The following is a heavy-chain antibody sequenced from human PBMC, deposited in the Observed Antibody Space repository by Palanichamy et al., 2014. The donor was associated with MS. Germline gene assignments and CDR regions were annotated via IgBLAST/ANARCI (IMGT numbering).Heavy chain of an antibody. D-gene: IGHD5-18*01. J-gene: IGHJ4*02. V-gene: IGHV3-30*02. CDR3: ARDLLGLPKKYFDS. CDR2: IWYDDSNK. Sequence: QVQLVESGGGVVQPGGSLRLSCATSGFSLTVYGMHWVRQAPGKGLEWVSYIWYDDSNKEYADSVKGRFTIFKDSSKRTLYLQLNSLRPEDTAVYYCARDLLGLPKKYFDSWGQGTPVTVSS. CDR1: GFSLTVYG.